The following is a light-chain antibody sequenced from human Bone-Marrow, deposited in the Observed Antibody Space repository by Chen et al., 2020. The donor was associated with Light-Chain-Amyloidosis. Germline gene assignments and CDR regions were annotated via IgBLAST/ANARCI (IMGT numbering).Light chain of an antibody. CDR3: MLYMGSGTWV. J-gene: IGLJ3*02. Sequence: QTVVTQEPSFSVSPGGTITLTCGLSSGSVSTSSYPSWYQPTPGQAPRTLIYTTDTRSSGVPDRFSGSILGNKAALTITGAQADDESDYYCMLYMGSGTWVFGGGTKLTVL. CDR2: TTD. CDR1: SGSVSTSSY. V-gene: IGLV8-61*01.